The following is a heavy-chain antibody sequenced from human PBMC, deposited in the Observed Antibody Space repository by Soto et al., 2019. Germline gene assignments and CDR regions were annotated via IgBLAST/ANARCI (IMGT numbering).Heavy chain of an antibody. V-gene: IGHV3-11*06. CDR1: GFTFSDYY. CDR2: ISSSSSYI. D-gene: IGHD6-6*01. Sequence: GGSLRLSCAASGFTFSDYYMSWIRQAPGKGLEWVSYISSSSSYIYYADSVKGRFTISRDNAKNSLYLQMNSLRAEDTAVYYCAREGSGSSSFWYYYGMDVWGQGTTVTVSS. CDR3: AREGSGSSSFWYYYGMDV. J-gene: IGHJ6*02.